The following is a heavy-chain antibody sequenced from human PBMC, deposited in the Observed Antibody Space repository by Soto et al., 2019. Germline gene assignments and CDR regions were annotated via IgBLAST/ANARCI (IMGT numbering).Heavy chain of an antibody. V-gene: IGHV3-7*01. J-gene: IGHJ4*02. Sequence: GGSLRLSCAASGFTFSSYWMSWVRQAPGKGLEWVANIKQDGSEKYYVDSVKGRFTISRDNAKNSLYLQMNSLRAEDTAVYYCARGDYYDSSGYDYWGQGTLVTVSS. CDR1: GFTFSSYW. CDR2: IKQDGSEK. CDR3: ARGDYYDSSGYDY. D-gene: IGHD3-22*01.